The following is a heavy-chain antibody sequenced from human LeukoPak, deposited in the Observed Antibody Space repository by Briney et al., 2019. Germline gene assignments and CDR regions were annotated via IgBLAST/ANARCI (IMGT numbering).Heavy chain of an antibody. V-gene: IGHV3-23*01. CDR3: AKATGSYFDY. D-gene: IGHD1-1*01. Sequence: PGGSLRLSCAASAFTFSDYAMSWVRQAPEKGLEWVSAISVSGDSTYYADSVKGRFTISRDNSKNMLYLQMSSLRTEDTALYSCAKATGSYFDYWGQGTLVTVSS. J-gene: IGHJ4*02. CDR2: ISVSGDST. CDR1: AFTFSDYA.